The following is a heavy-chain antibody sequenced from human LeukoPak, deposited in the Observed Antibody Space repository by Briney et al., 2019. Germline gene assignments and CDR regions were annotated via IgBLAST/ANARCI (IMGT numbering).Heavy chain of an antibody. D-gene: IGHD3-22*01. CDR3: AKNTVRSGYYFDY. Sequence: GRSLRLSCAASGFAFNSYAMSWVRQAPGKGLEWVSAISASATNTYYADSVKGRFTISRDNSKNTLYLQLSSLTAEDTALYFCAKNTVRSGYYFDYWGQGTLVTVSS. J-gene: IGHJ4*02. V-gene: IGHV3-23*01. CDR2: ISASATNT. CDR1: GFAFNSYA.